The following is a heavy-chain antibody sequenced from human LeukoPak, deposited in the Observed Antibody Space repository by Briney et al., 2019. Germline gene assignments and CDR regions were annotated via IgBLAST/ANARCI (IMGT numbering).Heavy chain of an antibody. D-gene: IGHD4-17*01. CDR3: TRMTTGHDY. CDR1: GVSFNDYH. J-gene: IGHJ4*02. Sequence: SETLSLTCAVSGVSFNDYHWSWVRQTPGKGLEWIGEINHSGYTNDSPSLKSRVTLSIDTSRKQFSLNLRSVTVADSGIYYCTRMTTGHDYWGQGTLVTVSS. CDR2: INHSGYT. V-gene: IGHV4-34*01.